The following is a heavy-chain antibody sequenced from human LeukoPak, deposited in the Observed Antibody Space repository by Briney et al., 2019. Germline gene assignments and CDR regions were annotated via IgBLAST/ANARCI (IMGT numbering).Heavy chain of an antibody. Sequence: GGSLRLSCAASGFTFSSYWMHWVRQAPGKGLEWVSSISSSSSYIYYADSVKGRFTISRDNAKNSLYLQMNSLRAEDTAVYYCAREAVPLRYWGQGTLVTVSS. D-gene: IGHD6-19*01. V-gene: IGHV3-21*01. CDR2: ISSSSSYI. CDR1: GFTFSSYW. CDR3: AREAVPLRY. J-gene: IGHJ4*02.